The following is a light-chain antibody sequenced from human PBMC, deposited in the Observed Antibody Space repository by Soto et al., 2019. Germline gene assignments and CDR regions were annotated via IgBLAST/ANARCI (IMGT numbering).Light chain of an antibody. J-gene: IGKJ2*01. CDR3: QQYGTPPYT. Sequence: EIVLTQSPGTLSLSPGKRATLSCRASQSISSSYLAWYQQRPGQAPRLLIYGASSRATGIPDRFSGSGSGTEFTLTISRLEPEDFAVYYCQQYGTPPYTFGQGTKVDIK. CDR1: QSISSSY. V-gene: IGKV3-20*01. CDR2: GAS.